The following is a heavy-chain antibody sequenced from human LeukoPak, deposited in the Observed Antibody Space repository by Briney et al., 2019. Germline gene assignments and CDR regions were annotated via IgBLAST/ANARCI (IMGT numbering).Heavy chain of an antibody. CDR1: GFIFSSYE. D-gene: IGHD6-6*01. CDR3: ARDRVSGLIATRPPGY. Sequence: GGSLRLSCAASGFIFSSYEMSWVRQAPGKGLEWVAVIWYGGSNKYYADSVKGRFTISRDNSKNTPYLQMNSLRAEDTAVYYCARDRVSGLIATRPPGYWGQGTLVTVSS. CDR2: IWYGGSNK. J-gene: IGHJ4*02. V-gene: IGHV3-33*08.